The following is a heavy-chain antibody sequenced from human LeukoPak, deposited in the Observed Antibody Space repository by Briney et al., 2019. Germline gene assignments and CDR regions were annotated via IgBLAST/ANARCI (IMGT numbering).Heavy chain of an antibody. V-gene: IGHV4-39*01. CDR3: ARQVTFGYAFAYYFDY. CDR2: IHNSEST. D-gene: IGHD5-18*01. J-gene: IGHJ4*02. Sequence: PSETLSLTCTVSGGSISTNSYYWGWIRQPPGKGLEWIGNIHNSESTYYNPSLKSRVTMSVDTSKNQFSLKLSSVTAADTAVYYCARQVTFGYAFAYYFDYWGQGSLVTVSS. CDR1: GGSISTNSYY.